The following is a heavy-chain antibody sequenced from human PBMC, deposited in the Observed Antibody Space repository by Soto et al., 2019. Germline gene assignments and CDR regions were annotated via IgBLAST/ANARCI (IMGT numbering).Heavy chain of an antibody. J-gene: IGHJ4*02. D-gene: IGHD5-12*01. V-gene: IGHV4-34*01. CDR1: SGSFRGYY. CDR3: VRHAQWIIRAY. CDR2: INHSGST. Sequence: SETLSLTCAVSSGSFRGYYWSRVRQPPGKGLEWIAEINHSGSTNYNPSLKSRVTRSVDTSKNQFSLKLSSVTAADTAVYYCVRHAQWIIRAYWGQGPLVTV.